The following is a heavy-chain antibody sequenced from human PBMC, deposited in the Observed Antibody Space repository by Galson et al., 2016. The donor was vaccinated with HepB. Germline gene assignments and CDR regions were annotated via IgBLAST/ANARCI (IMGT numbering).Heavy chain of an antibody. CDR3: ARNRITGGQGIMRYHGMDV. CDR1: GGSISSDAYS. CDR2: IFRNGGT. V-gene: IGHV4-30-2*01. J-gene: IGHJ6*04. Sequence: TLSLTCAVSGGSISSDAYSWTWVRQPPGKGLQWVGHIFRNGGTFYSPSLSSRVTMSLDTSRNQFSLQLNSVTAADTAVYFCARNRITGGQGIMRYHGMDVWGEGTTVTVSS. D-gene: IGHD3-10*01.